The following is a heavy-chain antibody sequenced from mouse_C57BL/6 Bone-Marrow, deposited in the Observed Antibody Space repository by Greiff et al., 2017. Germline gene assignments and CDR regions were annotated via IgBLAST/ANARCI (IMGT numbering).Heavy chain of an antibody. Sequence: EVKLMESGGDLVKPGGSLKLSCAASGFTFSSYGMSWVRQTPDKRLEWVATISSGGSYTYYPDSVKGRFTISRDNAKNTLYLQMSSLKSEDTAMYYCARLLYGRGQGTLVTVSA. CDR1: GFTFSSYG. CDR2: ISSGGSYT. J-gene: IGHJ3*01. D-gene: IGHD1-1*02. CDR3: ARLLYG. V-gene: IGHV5-6*01.